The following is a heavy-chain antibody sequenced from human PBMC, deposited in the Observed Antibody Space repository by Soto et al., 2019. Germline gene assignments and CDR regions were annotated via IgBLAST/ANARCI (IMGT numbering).Heavy chain of an antibody. D-gene: IGHD3-22*01. CDR3: ARSYYDSSDAFDI. V-gene: IGHV3-23*01. J-gene: IGHJ3*02. CDR1: GFTFSSYA. Sequence: VQLLESGGGLVQPGGSLRLSCAASGFTFSSYAMSWVRQAPGKGLEWVSAISGSSSYTNYADSVKGRFTISRDNAKNSLYLQMNSLRAEDTAVYYCARSYYDSSDAFDIWGQGTMVTVSS. CDR2: ISGSSSYT.